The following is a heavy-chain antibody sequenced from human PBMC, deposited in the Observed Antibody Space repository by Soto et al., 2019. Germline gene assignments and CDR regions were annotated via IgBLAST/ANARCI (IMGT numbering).Heavy chain of an antibody. Sequence: PGGSLRLSCAASGFTFSSYAMSCVRQAPGKGLEWVSAISGSGGSTYYADSVKGRFTISRDNSKNTLYLQMNSLRAEDTAVYYCAKAGYSSSFYYYYGMDVWGQGTTVTVS. CDR1: GFTFSSYA. J-gene: IGHJ6*02. CDR3: AKAGYSSSFYYYYGMDV. D-gene: IGHD6-6*01. CDR2: ISGSGGST. V-gene: IGHV3-23*01.